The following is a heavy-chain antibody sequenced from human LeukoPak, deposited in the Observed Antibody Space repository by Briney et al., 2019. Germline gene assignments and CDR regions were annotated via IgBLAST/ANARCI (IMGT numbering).Heavy chain of an antibody. J-gene: IGHJ4*02. CDR3: AKLELAYCGGDCYGTDFFDY. V-gene: IGHV3-30*18. CDR1: GFTFSSYG. Sequence: GRSLRLSCAASGFTFSSYGMHWVRQAPGKGLEWVTVMSYDGSNKYYADSVKGRFTISRDNSKNTLYLQMNSLRAEDTAVYYCAKLELAYCGGDCYGTDFFDYWGQGTLVTVSS. D-gene: IGHD2-21*02. CDR2: MSYDGSNK.